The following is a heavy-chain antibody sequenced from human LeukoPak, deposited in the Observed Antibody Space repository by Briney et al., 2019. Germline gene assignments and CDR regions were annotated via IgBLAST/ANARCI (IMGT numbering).Heavy chain of an antibody. D-gene: IGHD6-13*01. V-gene: IGHV3-74*01. CDR2: INSDGSST. CDR1: GFTFSSYW. J-gene: IGHJ4*02. CDR3: ARDGKQQLAFDY. Sequence: GGSLRLSCAASGFTFSSYWMHWVRQAPGKGLVWVSRINSDGSSTNYADSVKGRFTISRDNAKNTLYLQMNSLRAEDTAVYYCARDGKQQLAFDYWGQGTLVTVSS.